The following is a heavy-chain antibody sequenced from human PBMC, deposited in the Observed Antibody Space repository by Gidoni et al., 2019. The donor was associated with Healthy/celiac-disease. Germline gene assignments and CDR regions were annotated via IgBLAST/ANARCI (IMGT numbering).Heavy chain of an antibody. V-gene: IGHV4-59*01. Sequence: QVQLQESGPGLVKPSETLSLTCTVPGGSISSYYWSWIRQPPGKGLEWIGYIYYSGSTNYNPSLKSRVTISVDTSKTQFSLNLSSVTAADTAVYYCARDKNYAYDYWGQGTLVTVSS. CDR2: IYYSGST. J-gene: IGHJ4*02. CDR3: ARDKNYAYDY. D-gene: IGHD1-7*01. CDR1: GGSISSYY.